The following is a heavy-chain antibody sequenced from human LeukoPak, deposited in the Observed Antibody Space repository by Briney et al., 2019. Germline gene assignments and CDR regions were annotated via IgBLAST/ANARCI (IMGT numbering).Heavy chain of an antibody. V-gene: IGHV4-59*01. J-gene: IGHJ6*03. Sequence: SETLSLTCTVSGGSISSYYWSWIRQPPGKGLEWIGYIYYSGSTNYNPSLKSRVTISVDTSKNQFSLKLSSVTAADTAVYYCARSVEGYCSGGSCYSYSYYMDVWGKGTTVTVSS. CDR2: IYYSGST. CDR1: GGSISSYY. D-gene: IGHD2-15*01. CDR3: ARSVEGYCSGGSCYSYSYYMDV.